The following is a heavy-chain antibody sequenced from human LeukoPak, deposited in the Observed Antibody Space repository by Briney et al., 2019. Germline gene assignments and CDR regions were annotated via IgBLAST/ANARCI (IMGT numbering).Heavy chain of an antibody. Sequence: GGSLRLSCAASGFTFSSYGMHWVRQAPGKGLEWVAKIKQDGSEEYYVDSVRGRFTISRDNAKNSVYLQMNSLRAEDTAVYYCATRNNGCPYHWGQGTLVTVSS. CDR2: IKQDGSEE. CDR1: GFTFSSYG. CDR3: ATRNNGCPYH. D-gene: IGHD5-24*01. J-gene: IGHJ4*02. V-gene: IGHV3-7*01.